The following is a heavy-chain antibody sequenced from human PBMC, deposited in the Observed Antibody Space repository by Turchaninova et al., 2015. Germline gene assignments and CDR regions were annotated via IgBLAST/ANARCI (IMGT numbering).Heavy chain of an antibody. D-gene: IGHD1-26*01. J-gene: IGHJ4*02. CDR3: TTVETTGSD. CDR1: GFTFRYAW. V-gene: IGHV3-15*01. Sequence: EVQLVESGGGLVKPGGCISLSCAAAGFTFRYAWMGLFREGRGKVLEWGGRIKSKTDGGTKDYAAPVKGRFTISRDDSKNTLYRQMNSLKTEDTAVYYCTTVETTGSDWGQGTLVTVSS. CDR2: IKSKTDGGTK.